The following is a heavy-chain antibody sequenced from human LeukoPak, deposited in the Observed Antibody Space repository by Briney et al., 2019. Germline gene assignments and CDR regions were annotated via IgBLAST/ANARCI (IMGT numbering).Heavy chain of an antibody. V-gene: IGHV1-2*02. CDR3: ASQRRSGSRHKAFDI. CDR2: INPNSGGT. CDR1: GYTFTGYY. J-gene: IGHJ3*02. Sequence: ASVKVSCTASGYTFTGYYMHWVRQAPGQGLAWMGWINPNSGGTNYAQKFQGRVTMTRDTSISTAYMELSRLRSDDTGVYYCASQRRSGSRHKAFDIWGQGTMVTVSS. D-gene: IGHD6-19*01.